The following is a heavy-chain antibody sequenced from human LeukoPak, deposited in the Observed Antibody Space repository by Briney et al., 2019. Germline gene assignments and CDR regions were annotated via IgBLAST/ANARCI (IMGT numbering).Heavy chain of an antibody. CDR2: FIPLFGTP. CDR1: GVTFSAYA. V-gene: IGHV1-69*06. CDR3: ASGYCSTARCFASYEMDV. J-gene: IGHJ6*02. Sequence: SVKVSCKASGVTFSAYAISWVRQAPGQGLEWMGGFIPLFGTPSYAQKFQGRVTITADKSTSTAYVELSSLRSEDTAVYYCASGYCSTARCFASYEMDVWGRGTTVTVSS. D-gene: IGHD2-2*03.